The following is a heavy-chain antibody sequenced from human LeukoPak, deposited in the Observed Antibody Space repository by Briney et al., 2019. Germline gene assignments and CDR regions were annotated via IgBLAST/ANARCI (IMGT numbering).Heavy chain of an antibody. J-gene: IGHJ3*02. V-gene: IGHV1-2*02. D-gene: IGHD6-19*01. CDR1: GYTFTVYY. CDR3: ARDWGAVADDAFDI. Sequence: ASVKVSGKASGYTFTVYYMHWVRQAPGQGLKWMGWNNPNSGGTNYAQKFQGRVTMTRDTSISTAYMELSRLRSDDTAVYYCARDWGAVADDAFDIWGQGTMVTVSS. CDR2: NNPNSGGT.